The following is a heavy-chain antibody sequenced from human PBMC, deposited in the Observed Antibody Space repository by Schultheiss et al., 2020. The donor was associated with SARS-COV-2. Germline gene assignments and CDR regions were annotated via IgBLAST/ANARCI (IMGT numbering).Heavy chain of an antibody. CDR3: ARDTGAPFDY. D-gene: IGHD1-26*01. CDR1: GFTFSSYS. J-gene: IGHJ4*02. CDR2: IWYDGSNK. Sequence: GGSLRLSCAASGFTFSSYSMNWVRQAPGKGLEWVAVIWYDGSNKYYADSVKGRFTISRDNSKNTLYLQMNSLRAEDTAVYYCARDTGAPFDYWGQGTLVTVSS. V-gene: IGHV3-33*08.